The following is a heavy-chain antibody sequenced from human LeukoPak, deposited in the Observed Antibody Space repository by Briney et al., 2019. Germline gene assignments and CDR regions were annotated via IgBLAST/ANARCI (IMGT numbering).Heavy chain of an antibody. J-gene: IGHJ4*02. D-gene: IGHD3-10*01. Sequence: GGSLRLSCAASGFTFSSYGMPWVRQAPGKGLEWVAVIWYDGSNKYYADSVKGRFTISRDNSKNTLYLQMNSLRAEDTAVYYCARGQITMVRGVITDYFDYWGRGTLVTVSS. V-gene: IGHV3-33*01. CDR3: ARGQITMVRGVITDYFDY. CDR2: IWYDGSNK. CDR1: GFTFSSYG.